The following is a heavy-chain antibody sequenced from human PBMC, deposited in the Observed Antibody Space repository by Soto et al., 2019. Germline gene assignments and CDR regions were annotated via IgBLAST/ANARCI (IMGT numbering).Heavy chain of an antibody. CDR3: AKGEMATIRNSFDP. Sequence: GSLRLSCAASGFTLTFCSMSWVRQTPGKGLEWVSALSRSGGATYYADSVKGRFTISGDTSKNTLYLQMSDLRAEDTAIYYCAKGEMATIRNSFDPWGQGTLVTVSS. D-gene: IGHD5-12*01. V-gene: IGHV3-23*01. CDR1: GFTLTFCS. J-gene: IGHJ5*02. CDR2: LSRSGGAT.